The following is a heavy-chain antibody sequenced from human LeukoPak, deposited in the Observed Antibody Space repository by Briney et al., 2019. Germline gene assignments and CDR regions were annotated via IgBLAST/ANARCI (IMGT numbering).Heavy chain of an antibody. J-gene: IGHJ4*02. CDR2: IIPILGIA. D-gene: IGHD2-15*01. Sequence: ASVKVSCKASGGTFSSYAISWVRQAPGQGLEWMGRIIPILGIANYAQKFQGRVTITADKSTSTAYMELSSLRSEDTAVYYCARDALSGGLNLHYFDYWGQGTLVTVSS. CDR3: ARDALSGGLNLHYFDY. V-gene: IGHV1-69*04. CDR1: GGTFSSYA.